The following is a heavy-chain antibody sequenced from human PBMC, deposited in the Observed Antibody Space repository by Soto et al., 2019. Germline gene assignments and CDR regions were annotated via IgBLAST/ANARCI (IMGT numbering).Heavy chain of an antibody. Sequence: QVQLVQSGAEGKKPGASVKVSCKASGYTFTGYSVGWVRQAPGQGLEWMGWISAYSGDTYYAQRFQDRLTMTTDASTSTAYMELTSLRSDDTAVYYCARPSGSYGDYAWSLKYWGQGTLVTVSS. CDR2: ISAYSGDT. CDR3: ARPSGSYGDYAWSLKY. V-gene: IGHV1-18*01. D-gene: IGHD4-17*01. J-gene: IGHJ4*02. CDR1: GYTFTGYS.